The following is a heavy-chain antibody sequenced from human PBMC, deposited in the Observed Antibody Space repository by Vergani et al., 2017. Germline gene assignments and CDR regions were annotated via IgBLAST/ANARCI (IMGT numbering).Heavy chain of an antibody. CDR2: IYPGDSDI. D-gene: IGHD1-26*01. J-gene: IGHJ4*02. CDR3: ARGSGSSSHDYFDY. V-gene: IGHV5-51*03. CDR1: GYSFTYYW. Sequence: EVQLVQSGAEVKKPGESLKISCKGSGYSFTYYWIGWVPQMPGKGLEWMGIIYPGDSDIRYSPSFQGQGTLSADRSISTAYLQWSSLKASDTAMYFCARGSGSSSHDYFDYWGQGTLVTVSS.